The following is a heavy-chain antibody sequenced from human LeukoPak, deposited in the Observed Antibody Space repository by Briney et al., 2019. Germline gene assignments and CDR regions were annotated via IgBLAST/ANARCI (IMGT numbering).Heavy chain of an antibody. V-gene: IGHV4-59*01. D-gene: IGHD1-1*01. CDR1: GGSISSYY. Sequence: SETLSLTCTVSGGSISSYYWSWIRQPPGKGLEWIGYIYYSGSTNYNPSLKSRVTISVDTSKNQFSLKLSSVTAADTAVYYCARDRTGTDAFDIWGQGTIVTVSS. J-gene: IGHJ3*02. CDR2: IYYSGST. CDR3: ARDRTGTDAFDI.